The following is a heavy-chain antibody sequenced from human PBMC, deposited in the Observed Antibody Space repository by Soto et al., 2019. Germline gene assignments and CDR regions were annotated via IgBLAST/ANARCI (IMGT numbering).Heavy chain of an antibody. CDR1: GGSFSGYY. CDR3: ARVPSIAVAANWFDP. J-gene: IGHJ5*02. V-gene: IGHV4-34*01. CDR2: INHSGST. D-gene: IGHD6-19*01. Sequence: SETLSLTCAVYGGSFSGYYWSSIRQPPGKGLEWIGEINHSGSTNYNPSLKSRVTISVDTSKNQFSLKLSSVTAADTAVYYCARVPSIAVAANWFDPWGQGTLVTVSS.